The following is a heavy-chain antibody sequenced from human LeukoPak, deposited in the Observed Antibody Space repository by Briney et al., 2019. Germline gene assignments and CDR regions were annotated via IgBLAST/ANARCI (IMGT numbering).Heavy chain of an antibody. V-gene: IGHV1-46*01. Sequence: ASVKVSCKASGYTFTSYGISWVRQAPGQGLEWMGIINPSGGSTSYAQKFQGRVTITRDTSASTAYMELSSLRSEDTAVYYCARFLGGSYGMDVWGQGTTVTVSS. D-gene: IGHD1-26*01. CDR3: ARFLGGSYGMDV. J-gene: IGHJ6*02. CDR2: INPSGGST. CDR1: GYTFTSYG.